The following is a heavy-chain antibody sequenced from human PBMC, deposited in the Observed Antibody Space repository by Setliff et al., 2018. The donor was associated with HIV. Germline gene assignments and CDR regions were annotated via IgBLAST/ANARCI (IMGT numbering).Heavy chain of an antibody. CDR3: AKGRGFSYGRPLDS. CDR1: GFPFNSYG. D-gene: IGHD5-18*01. CDR2: ILNDGSRE. V-gene: IGHV3-30*02. Sequence: GGSLRLSCAASGFPFNSYGMHWVRQAPGKGLEWVAVILNDGSREHYADSVKGRFSISRDNSKNTLYLQLNSLRPEDTAIYYCAKGRGFSYGRPLDSWGQGTLVTVSS. J-gene: IGHJ4*02.